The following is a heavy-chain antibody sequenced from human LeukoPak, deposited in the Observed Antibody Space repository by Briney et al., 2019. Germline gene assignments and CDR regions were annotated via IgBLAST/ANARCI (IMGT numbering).Heavy chain of an antibody. CDR2: ISGSGGST. Sequence: PGGSLRLSCAASGFTFSSYAMSWVRQAPGKGLEWVSAISGSGGSTYYADSVKGRFTISRDNSKNTLYLQMNSLRAEDTAVYYCARDYGLRFLEWFGAFDIWGQGTMVTVSS. D-gene: IGHD3-3*01. J-gene: IGHJ3*02. CDR1: GFTFSSYA. CDR3: ARDYGLRFLEWFGAFDI. V-gene: IGHV3-23*01.